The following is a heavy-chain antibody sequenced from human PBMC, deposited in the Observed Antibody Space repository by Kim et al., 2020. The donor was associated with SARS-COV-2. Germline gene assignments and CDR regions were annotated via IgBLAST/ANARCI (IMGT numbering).Heavy chain of an antibody. CDR2: MNPNSGNT. D-gene: IGHD3-10*01. Sequence: ASVKVSCKASGYTFTSYDINWVRQATGQGLEWMGWMNPNSGNTGYAQKFQGRVTMTRNTSISTAYMELSSLRSEDTAVYYCARGGHKYYYGSGSYYNGDYWGQGTLVTVSS. CDR3: ARGGHKYYYGSGSYYNGDY. V-gene: IGHV1-8*01. J-gene: IGHJ4*02. CDR1: GYTFTSYD.